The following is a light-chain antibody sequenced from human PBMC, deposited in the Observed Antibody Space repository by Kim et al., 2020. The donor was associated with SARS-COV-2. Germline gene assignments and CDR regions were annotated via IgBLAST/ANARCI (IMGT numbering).Light chain of an antibody. CDR2: WAS. V-gene: IGKV4-1*01. Sequence: KSTHNCKSNQTCFNNSNKKNYLAWYQQKPGQAPKLLICWASIRESGVSDRFSGNGSETDFTLTISRLEAEDVAVYYCQQYYSTPPSFGQGTKLEI. CDR3: QQYYSTPPS. J-gene: IGKJ2*03. CDR1: QTCFNNSNKKNY.